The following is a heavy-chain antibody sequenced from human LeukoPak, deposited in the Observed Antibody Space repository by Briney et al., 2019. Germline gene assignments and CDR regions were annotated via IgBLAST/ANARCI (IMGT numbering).Heavy chain of an antibody. V-gene: IGHV4-4*07. D-gene: IGHD3-22*01. J-gene: IGHJ4*02. CDR3: AREISSGYNHHFDY. CDR1: GGSISNYC. CDR2: IYPSGST. Sequence: SETLSLTCTVSGGSISNYCWTWIRQPAGKGLEWIGHIYPSGSTNYNPSLKSRATMSVDTSKNQFSLKLSSVTAADTALYYCAREISSGYNHHFDYWGQGTLVTVSS.